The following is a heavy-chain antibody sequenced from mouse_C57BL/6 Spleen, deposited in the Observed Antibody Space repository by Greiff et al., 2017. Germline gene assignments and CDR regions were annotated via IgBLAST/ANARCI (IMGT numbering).Heavy chain of an antibody. CDR2: IDPETGGT. V-gene: IGHV1-15*01. CDR1: GYTFTDYE. CDR3: TRLNWDEDGYAMDY. Sequence: QVQLQQSGAELVRPGASVTLSCKASGYTFTDYEMHWVKQTPVHGLEWIGAIDPETGGTAYNQKFKGKAILTADKSSSTAYMELRSLTSEDSAVYYCTRLNWDEDGYAMDYWGQGTSVTVSS. J-gene: IGHJ4*01. D-gene: IGHD4-1*01.